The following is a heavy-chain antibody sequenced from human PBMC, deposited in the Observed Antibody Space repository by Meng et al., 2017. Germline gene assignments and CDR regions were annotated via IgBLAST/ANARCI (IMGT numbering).Heavy chain of an antibody. Sequence: GESLRLSCAASGFTFSSYAMHWVRQAPGKGLEWVAVISYDGSNKYYADSVKGRFTISRDNSKNTLYLQMNSLRAEDTAVYYCARDVVAAAAPGAFDIWGQGTMVTVSS. J-gene: IGHJ3*02. CDR3: ARDVVAAAAPGAFDI. D-gene: IGHD6-13*01. V-gene: IGHV3-30*04. CDR1: GFTFSSYA. CDR2: ISYDGSNK.